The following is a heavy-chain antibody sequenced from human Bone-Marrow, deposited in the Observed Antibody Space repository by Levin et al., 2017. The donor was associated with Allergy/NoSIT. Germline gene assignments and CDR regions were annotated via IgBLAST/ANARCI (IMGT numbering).Heavy chain of an antibody. J-gene: IGHJ6*02. CDR3: ATGAPEVVVVVAGSHSHYYYAMDV. D-gene: IGHD2-15*01. CDR2: IIPIFGTP. CDR1: GGTFSSYG. V-gene: IGHV1-69*06. Sequence: KISCKASGGTFSSYGITWVRQAPGQGLEWMGGIIPIFGTPNYAQKFEGRVTITADKSTNTAYMELSSLRSEDTAMYYCATGAPEVVVVVAGSHSHYYYAMDVWGQGTTVTVSS.